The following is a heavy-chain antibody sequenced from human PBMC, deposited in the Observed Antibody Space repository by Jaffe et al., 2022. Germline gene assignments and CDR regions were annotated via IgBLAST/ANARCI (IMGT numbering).Heavy chain of an antibody. CDR1: GYSISSGYY. V-gene: IGHV4-38-2*01. CDR3: ARLSSTEAYYDSSGYYMGDRYFQH. J-gene: IGHJ1*01. D-gene: IGHD3-22*01. CDR2: IYHSGST. Sequence: QVQLQESGPGLVKPSETLSLTCAVSGYSISSGYYWGWIRQPPGKGLEWIGSIYHSGSTYYNPSLKSRVTISVDTSKNQFSLKLSSVTAADTAVYYCARLSSTEAYYDSSGYYMGDRYFQHWGQGTLVTVSS.